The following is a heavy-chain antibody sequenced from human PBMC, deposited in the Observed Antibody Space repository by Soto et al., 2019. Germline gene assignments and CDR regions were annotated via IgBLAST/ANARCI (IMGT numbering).Heavy chain of an antibody. CDR2: ISGSTSNP. CDR1: GFTFSTYA. Sequence: EVQLLESGGGLVQRGGSLTLACGASGFTFSTYAMTWVRQAPGKGLEWVSAISGSTSNPYYADSVKGRFTISRDNSKNTVYLHMNSLRTEDTALYYCAKDSGRHYDSVWGHSYGLDVWGQGTTVTVSS. CDR3: AKDSGRHYDSVWGHSYGLDV. V-gene: IGHV3-23*01. J-gene: IGHJ6*02. D-gene: IGHD3-22*01.